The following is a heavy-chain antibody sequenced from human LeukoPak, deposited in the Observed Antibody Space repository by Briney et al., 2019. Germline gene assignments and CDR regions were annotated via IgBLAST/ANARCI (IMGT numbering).Heavy chain of an antibody. CDR2: ISSSSSYI. CDR3: ARDDAVQGGYYYYGMDV. J-gene: IGHJ6*02. Sequence: GGSLRLSCAASGFTFSSYSMNWVRQAPGKGLEWVSSISSSSSYIYYADSVKGRFTISRDNAKNSLYLQMNSLRAEDTAVYYCARDDAVQGGYYYYGMDVWGQGTTVTVSS. V-gene: IGHV3-21*01. CDR1: GFTFSSYS. D-gene: IGHD1-1*01.